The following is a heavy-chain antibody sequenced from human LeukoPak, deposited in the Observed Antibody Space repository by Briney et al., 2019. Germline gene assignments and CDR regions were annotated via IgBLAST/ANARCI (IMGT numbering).Heavy chain of an antibody. V-gene: IGHV3-23*01. D-gene: IGHD2-15*01. Sequence: GGSLRFSCTASGFTFSNHAMSWVRQAPGKGLEWVSAISGSGGSTYYADSVKGRFTISRDNSKNTLFLQMNSLRGEDTAVYYCTRMPGGSYYHRLDSWGQGTLVTVSS. CDR2: ISGSGGST. J-gene: IGHJ4*02. CDR3: TRMPGGSYYHRLDS. CDR1: GFTFSNHA.